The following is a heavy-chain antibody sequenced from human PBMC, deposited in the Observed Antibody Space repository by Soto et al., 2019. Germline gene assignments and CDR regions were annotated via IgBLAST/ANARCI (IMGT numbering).Heavy chain of an antibody. J-gene: IGHJ4*02. Sequence: SETLSLTCTVSGGSISSYYWSWIRQPPGKGLEWIGYIYYSGSTNYNPSLKSRVTISVDTSKNQFSLKLSSVTAADTAVYYCARAGWDDYDSSGYLPPDYWGQGTLVTVSS. CDR2: IYYSGST. D-gene: IGHD3-22*01. V-gene: IGHV4-59*01. CDR1: GGSISSYY. CDR3: ARAGWDDYDSSGYLPPDY.